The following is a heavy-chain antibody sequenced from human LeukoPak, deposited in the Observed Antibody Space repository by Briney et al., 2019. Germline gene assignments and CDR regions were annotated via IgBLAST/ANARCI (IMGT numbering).Heavy chain of an antibody. CDR1: GYTFNSYG. D-gene: IGHD3-3*01. Sequence: GASVTVSCKASGYTFNSYGICWVRQAPGKGVEWIGWIDPSNGNIKYVEKLQGRVTMTTDTTTSTAYMDLRSRRSDDTAVYYWARDGVGGHFDYWGRGTLVTVSS. CDR3: ARDGVGGHFDY. V-gene: IGHV1-18*01. CDR2: IDPSNGNI. J-gene: IGHJ4*01.